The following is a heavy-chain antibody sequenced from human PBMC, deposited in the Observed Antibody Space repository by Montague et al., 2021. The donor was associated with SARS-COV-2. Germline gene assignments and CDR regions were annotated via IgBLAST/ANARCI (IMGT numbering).Heavy chain of an antibody. J-gene: IGHJ4*02. Sequence: SETLSLTRAVSGGSINTNNWWTWVRQPPGEGLEWIGQIFHSGITNYNPSLESRVTISVAKSKNQFSLRLSSVTAADTAVYYCARGRPVGDSSSWYYFDYWGQGALVAVSS. CDR2: IFHSGIT. CDR3: ARGRPVGDSSSWYYFDY. D-gene: IGHD6-13*01. CDR1: GGSINTNNW. V-gene: IGHV4-4*02.